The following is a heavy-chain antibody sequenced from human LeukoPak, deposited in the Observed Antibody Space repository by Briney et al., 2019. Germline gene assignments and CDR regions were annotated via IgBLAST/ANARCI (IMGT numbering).Heavy chain of an antibody. CDR1: GGTFSSYA. CDR3: ARATVSGWSFHY. Sequence: ASVKVSCKASGGTFSSYAISWVRQAPGQGLEWMGRIIPIFGTANYAQKFQGRVTITTDESTSTAYMELSSLRSEDTAVYYCARATVSGWSFHYWGQGTLVTVSS. D-gene: IGHD6-19*01. CDR2: IIPIFGTA. J-gene: IGHJ4*02. V-gene: IGHV1-69*05.